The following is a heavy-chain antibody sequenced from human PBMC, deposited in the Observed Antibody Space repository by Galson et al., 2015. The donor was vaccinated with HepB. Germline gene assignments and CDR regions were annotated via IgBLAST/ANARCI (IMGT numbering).Heavy chain of an antibody. CDR1: GYTFTDYY. J-gene: IGHJ6*02. V-gene: IGHV1-2*02. D-gene: IGHD3-10*01. Sequence: SVKVSCKASGYTFTDYYIHWVRQAPGQGLEWMGWIHVNSGGTNYAQKFQGRVTMTRDTSISTAYMELRRLTSDDTAVYLCARDRLRVGTSRGINPARGGIDVCGQGTTVSGSS. CDR2: IHVNSGGT. CDR3: ARDRLRVGTSRGINPARGGIDV.